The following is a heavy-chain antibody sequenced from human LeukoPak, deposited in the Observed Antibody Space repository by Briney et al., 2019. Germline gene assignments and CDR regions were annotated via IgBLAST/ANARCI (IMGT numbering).Heavy chain of an antibody. V-gene: IGHV1-2*02. CDR3: ASREYYDILTGPNPHDAFDI. CDR2: INPYSCGT. CDR1: GYTFTSYY. J-gene: IGHJ3*02. Sequence: GASVKVSCKASGYTFTSYYMHWVRQAPGQGPEWMGWINPYSCGTNYAQKFQGRVTMTRDTSISTAYMELSRLRSDDTAVYYCASREYYDILTGPNPHDAFDIWGQGTMVTVSS. D-gene: IGHD3-9*01.